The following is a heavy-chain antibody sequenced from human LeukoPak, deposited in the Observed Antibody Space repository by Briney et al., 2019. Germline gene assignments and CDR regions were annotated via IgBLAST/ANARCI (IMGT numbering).Heavy chain of an antibody. Sequence: GGSLRLSCAASGFTFSSYWMSWVRQAPGKGLEWVAHIKQDGSEKYYVDSVKDRFTISRDNAKNSLYLQMNSLRAEDTAVYYCAELGITMIGGVWGKGTTVTISS. CDR1: GFTFSSYW. CDR3: AELGITMIGGV. D-gene: IGHD3-10*02. V-gene: IGHV3-7*01. J-gene: IGHJ6*04. CDR2: IKQDGSEK.